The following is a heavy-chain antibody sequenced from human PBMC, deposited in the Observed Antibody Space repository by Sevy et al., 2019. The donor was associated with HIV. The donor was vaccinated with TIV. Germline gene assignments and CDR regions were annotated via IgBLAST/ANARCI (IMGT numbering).Heavy chain of an antibody. CDR1: GFTFSSYA. D-gene: IGHD2-8*01. V-gene: IGHV3-23*01. Sequence: GGSLRLSCAASGFTFSSYAMSWVRQAPGKGLEWVSATSGSGGSTYYADSVKGRFTISRDNSKNTVYLQMNSLRAEDTAVYYCAKMKVLMGYFDYWGQGTLVTVSS. CDR2: TSGSGGST. J-gene: IGHJ4*02. CDR3: AKMKVLMGYFDY.